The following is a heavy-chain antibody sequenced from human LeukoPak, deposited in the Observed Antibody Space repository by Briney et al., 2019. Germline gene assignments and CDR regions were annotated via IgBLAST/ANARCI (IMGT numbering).Heavy chain of an antibody. J-gene: IGHJ4*02. V-gene: IGHV1-58*02. CDR3: AAAYRYFYDRGGYFDY. D-gene: IGHD3-22*01. Sequence: TSVKVSCKPSRFTLTTSAMQWVRQARGQRLEWIGWIFVGSGNTNYAQKFQERVTITKDMSTSTAYMELSSMRSEDKAVYYCAAAYRYFYDRGGYFDYWGQGTLVTVSS. CDR2: IFVGSGNT. CDR1: RFTLTTSA.